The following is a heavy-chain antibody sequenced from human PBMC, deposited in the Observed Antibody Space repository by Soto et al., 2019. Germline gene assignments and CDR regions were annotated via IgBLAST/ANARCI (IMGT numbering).Heavy chain of an antibody. CDR1: GFPFSDYY. V-gene: IGHV3-11*06. J-gene: IGHJ6*02. D-gene: IGHD3-9*01. CDR3: ARVSWEYDILTGSGMDV. Sequence: QVQLVESGGGLVKPGGSLRLSCAASGFPFSDYYMSWIRQAPGKGLEWVSYISSSSSYTNYADSVKGRFTISRDNAKNSLYLQMNSLGAEDTAVYYCARVSWEYDILTGSGMDVWCQGTTVTVSS. CDR2: ISSSSSYT.